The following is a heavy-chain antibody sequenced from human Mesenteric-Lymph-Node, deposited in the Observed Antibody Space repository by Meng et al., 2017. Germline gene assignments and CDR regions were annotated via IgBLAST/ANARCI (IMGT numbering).Heavy chain of an antibody. CDR3: ARTIGGADIVVVPAAYYFDY. Sequence: QVQLQQWGAGLLKPSETLSLTCAFHGESFSGYFWSWIRQPPGKGLQWIGEINHSGSTNYNPSLKSRVTISVDTSKNQFSLKLSSVTAADTAVYYCARTIGGADIVVVPAAYYFDYWGQGTLVTVSS. V-gene: IGHV4-34*01. D-gene: IGHD2-2*01. CDR2: INHSGST. CDR1: GESFSGYF. J-gene: IGHJ4*02.